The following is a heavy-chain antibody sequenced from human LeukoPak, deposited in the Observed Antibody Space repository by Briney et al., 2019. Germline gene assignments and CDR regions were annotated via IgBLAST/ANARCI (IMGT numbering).Heavy chain of an antibody. CDR1: GFTVSSNY. J-gene: IGHJ4*02. CDR3: ARVHYDSSGYYFGPYYFDY. CDR2: IYSGGST. V-gene: IGHV3-66*01. Sequence: PGGSLRLSCAASGFTVSSNYMSWVRQAPGKGLEWVSVIYSGGSTYYADSVKGRFTISRDNSKNTLYLQMNSLRAEDTAVYYCARVHYDSSGYYFGPYYFDYWGQGTLVTVSS. D-gene: IGHD3-22*01.